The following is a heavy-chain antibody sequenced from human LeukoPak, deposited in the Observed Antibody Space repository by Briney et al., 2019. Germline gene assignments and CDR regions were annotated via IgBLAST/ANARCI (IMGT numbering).Heavy chain of an antibody. CDR2: IYYSGST. CDR3: ARDPY. V-gene: IGHV4-39*07. J-gene: IGHJ4*02. CDR1: GGSISSSSYY. Sequence: SETLSLTCTVSGGSISSSSYYWGWIRRPPGKGLEWIGSIYYSGSTYYNPSLKSRVTISVDTSKNQFSLKLSSVTAADTAVYYCARDPYWGQGTLVTVSS.